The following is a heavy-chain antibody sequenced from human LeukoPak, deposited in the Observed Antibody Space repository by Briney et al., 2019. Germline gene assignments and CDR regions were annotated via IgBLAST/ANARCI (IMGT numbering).Heavy chain of an antibody. CDR1: GGSISSGSYY. V-gene: IGHV4-61*02. Sequence: SETLSLTCTVSGGSISSGSYYWSWIRQPAGKGLEWIGRIYTSGSTNYNPSLKSRVTISVDTSKNQFSLKLSSVTAADTAVYYCARVPYCSSTSCYTELRDYFDYWGQGTLVTVSS. D-gene: IGHD2-2*02. CDR2: IYTSGST. J-gene: IGHJ4*02. CDR3: ARVPYCSSTSCYTELRDYFDY.